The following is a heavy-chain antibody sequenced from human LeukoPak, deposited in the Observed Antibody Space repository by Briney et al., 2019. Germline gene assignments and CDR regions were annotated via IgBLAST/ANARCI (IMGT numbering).Heavy chain of an antibody. Sequence: KPSETLSLXCTVSGGSISSSSYYWGWIRQPPGKGLEWIGSIYYSGSTYYNPSLKSRVTISVDTSKNQFSLKLSSVTAADTAVYYCARYIVGAHDIDYWGQGTLVTVSS. CDR3: ARYIVGAHDIDY. CDR2: IYYSGST. D-gene: IGHD1-26*01. J-gene: IGHJ4*02. V-gene: IGHV4-39*01. CDR1: GGSISSSSYY.